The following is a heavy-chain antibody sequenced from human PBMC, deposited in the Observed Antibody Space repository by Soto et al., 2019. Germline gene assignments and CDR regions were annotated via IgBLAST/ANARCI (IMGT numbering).Heavy chain of an antibody. CDR1: GSRFSNYV. V-gene: IGHV1-69*06. D-gene: IGHD2-2*02. CDR2: IIPIFNST. CDR3: AREGRGKKAGYNGLVSLGY. J-gene: IGHJ4*02. Sequence: QVQLVQSGAEVKTPGSSLKVSCKVSGSRFSNYVISWVRQAPGHGLEWLGRIIPIFNSTKYAQNFQGRVTITADKSTGTASLELSSLRSDDTAVYYCAREGRGKKAGYNGLVSLGYWGQGTLVTVSS.